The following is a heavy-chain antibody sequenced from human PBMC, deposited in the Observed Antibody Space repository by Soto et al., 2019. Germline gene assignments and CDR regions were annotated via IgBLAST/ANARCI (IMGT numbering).Heavy chain of an antibody. J-gene: IGHJ4*02. Sequence: QVQLVQSGAEVKKPESSVKVSCKAPGGTFSTYAISWVRQAPGQGLEWMGGIIPMFGTANYAQRFQYRVTITADESTNTVYMELSSLRSEDTAVYFCASGLQLWLRRINNGYSGWGQGTLVTVSS. CDR3: ASGLQLWLRRINNGYSG. D-gene: IGHD5-12*01. CDR1: GGTFSTYA. CDR2: IIPMFGTA. V-gene: IGHV1-69*12.